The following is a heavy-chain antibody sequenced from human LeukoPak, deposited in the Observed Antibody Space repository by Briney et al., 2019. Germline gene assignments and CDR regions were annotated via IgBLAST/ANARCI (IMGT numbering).Heavy chain of an antibody. Sequence: ASVKVSCKASGGTFSSYTISWVRQAPGQGLEWMGRIIPILGIANYAQKFQGRVTITADKSTSTAYMELSSLRSEDTAVYYCARADYGDYVMPYYYCGMDVWGQGTTVTVSS. CDR2: IIPILGIA. V-gene: IGHV1-69*02. J-gene: IGHJ6*02. CDR1: GGTFSSYT. CDR3: ARADYGDYVMPYYYCGMDV. D-gene: IGHD4-17*01.